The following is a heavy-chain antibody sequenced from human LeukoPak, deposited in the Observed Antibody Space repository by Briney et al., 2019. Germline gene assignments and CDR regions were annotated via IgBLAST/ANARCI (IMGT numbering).Heavy chain of an antibody. CDR1: GYTFSSYD. D-gene: IGHD6-19*01. CDR3: ARAYSSGWYGNYFDS. Sequence: GASVKVSCKASGYTFSSYDVNWVRQATGQGLEWMGWVNPNSGNTGYAQNFQDRVTVTRNTSISTAYMELSSLRSEDTAVYYCARAYSSGWYGNYFDSWGLGTLVTVSS. J-gene: IGHJ4*02. CDR2: VNPNSGNT. V-gene: IGHV1-8*01.